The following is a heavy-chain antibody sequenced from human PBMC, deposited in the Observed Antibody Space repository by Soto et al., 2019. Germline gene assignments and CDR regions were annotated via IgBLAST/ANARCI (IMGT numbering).Heavy chain of an antibody. V-gene: IGHV4-30-2*01. CDR2: IYHSGST. CDR3: ARDRLLWFGATYYYGMDV. CDR1: GGSISSGGYS. D-gene: IGHD3-10*01. J-gene: IGHJ6*02. Sequence: SETLSLTCAVSGGSISSGGYSWSWIRQPPGKGLEWIGYIYHSGSTYYNPSLKSRVTISVDRPKNQFSLKLSSVTAADTAVHYCARDRLLWFGATYYYGMDVWGQGTTVTVSS.